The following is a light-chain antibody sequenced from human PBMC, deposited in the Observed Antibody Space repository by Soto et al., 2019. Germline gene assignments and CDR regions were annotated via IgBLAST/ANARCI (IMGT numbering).Light chain of an antibody. V-gene: IGKV3-11*01. CDR3: QQRSKWVT. J-gene: IGKJ4*01. Sequence: EIVLTQSXATLXXSRGXSATLSCRASQSVSSYLAWYQQKPGQAPRLLIYDASNRATGIPARFSGSGSGTDFTLTISSLEPEDFGIYYCQQRSKWVTFGRGTKVDI. CDR2: DAS. CDR1: QSVSSY.